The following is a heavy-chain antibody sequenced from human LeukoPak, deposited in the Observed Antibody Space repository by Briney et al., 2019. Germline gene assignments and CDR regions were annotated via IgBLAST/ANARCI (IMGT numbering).Heavy chain of an antibody. D-gene: IGHD2-8*01. J-gene: IGHJ4*02. CDR1: GFTVVNNY. CDR3: ARDPPAVSINTYA. V-gene: IGHV3-66*01. CDR2: IFSHGET. Sequence: PGGSLRLACAASGFTVVNNYMNWVRQAPGKGLGWVSLIFSHGETSYADSVKGRFTISRDNSKNTLYLQMNGLRVEDTAVYYCARDPPAVSINTYAWGQGTLVTVSS.